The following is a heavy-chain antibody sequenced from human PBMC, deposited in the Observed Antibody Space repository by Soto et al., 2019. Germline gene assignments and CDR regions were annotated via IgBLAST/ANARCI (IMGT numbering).Heavy chain of an antibody. Sequence: ASVKVSCKASGYTFTSYGISWVRQAPGQGLEWMGWISAYNGNTNYAQKLQGRVTMTTDTSTSTAYMELRSLRSDDTAVYYCARDIVVVPAATHPWFDPWGQGTLVTVSS. CDR1: GYTFTSYG. J-gene: IGHJ5*02. CDR2: ISAYNGNT. V-gene: IGHV1-18*01. D-gene: IGHD2-2*01. CDR3: ARDIVVVPAATHPWFDP.